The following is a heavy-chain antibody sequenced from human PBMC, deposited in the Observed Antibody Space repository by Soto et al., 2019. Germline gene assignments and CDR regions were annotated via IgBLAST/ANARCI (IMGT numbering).Heavy chain of an antibody. CDR2: IIPVFGRT. J-gene: IGHJ6*02. V-gene: IGHV1-69*01. D-gene: IGHD3-22*01. CDR3: GRDSYDSSVSVIYGMDV. CDR1: GGTLTRHA. Sequence: QVQLVQSGAEVKKPGSSVKVSCKASGGTLTRHAISWVRQAPGLGLEWMGVIIPVFGRTYYAQRFEGRVTVTADESTSTVYMELSSLTSEDTAMYYCGRDSYDSSVSVIYGMDVWGQGTTVTVS.